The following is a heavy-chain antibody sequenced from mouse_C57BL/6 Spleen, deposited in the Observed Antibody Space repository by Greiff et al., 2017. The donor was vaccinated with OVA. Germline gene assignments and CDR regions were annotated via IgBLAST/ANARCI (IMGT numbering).Heavy chain of an antibody. Sequence: QVQLQQPGAELVKPGASVKLSCKASGYTFTSYWMQWVKQRPGQGLEWIGEIYPCDSYINYNQKFKGKATLTVDKSSSTAYMELSSLASEDSAVYYCASTAQAVLAYWGQGTLVTVSA. CDR2: IYPCDSYI. CDR1: GYTFTSYW. V-gene: IGHV1-50*01. J-gene: IGHJ3*01. D-gene: IGHD3-2*02. CDR3: ASTAQAVLAY.